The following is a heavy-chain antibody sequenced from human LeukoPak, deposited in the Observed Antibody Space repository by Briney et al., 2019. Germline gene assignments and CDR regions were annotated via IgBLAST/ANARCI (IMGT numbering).Heavy chain of an antibody. Sequence: SETLSLTCTVSGGSISSFYWSWIRQPAGKGLEWIGRIYTSGSTNYNPSLKSRVTMSVDTSKNQFSLKLSSVTAADTAVYYCARGGDYVRWFDPWGQGTLVTVSS. CDR3: ARGGDYVRWFDP. CDR1: GGSISSFY. CDR2: IYTSGST. V-gene: IGHV4-4*07. J-gene: IGHJ5*02. D-gene: IGHD4-17*01.